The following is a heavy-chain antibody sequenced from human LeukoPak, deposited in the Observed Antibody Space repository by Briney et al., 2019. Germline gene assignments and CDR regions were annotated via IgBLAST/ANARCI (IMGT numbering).Heavy chain of an antibody. Sequence: GGSLRLSCAASGFTFSSYWMHWVRQAPGKGLVWVSRINSDGSSTSYADSVKGRFTISRDNAKNSLYLQMNSLRAEDTALYYCARRGTGYGSGSYYLDYWGQGTLVTVSS. CDR1: GFTFSSYW. D-gene: IGHD3-10*01. V-gene: IGHV3-74*01. CDR3: ARRGTGYGSGSYYLDY. CDR2: INSDGSST. J-gene: IGHJ4*02.